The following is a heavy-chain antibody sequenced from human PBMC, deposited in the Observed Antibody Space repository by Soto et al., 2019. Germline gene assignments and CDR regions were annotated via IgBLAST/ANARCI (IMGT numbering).Heavy chain of an antibody. CDR1: GFTFSSYS. V-gene: IGHV3-21*01. Sequence: GGSLRLSCAASGFTFSSYSMNWVLQAPGKGLEWVSSTSSSSSYIYYADSVKGRFTISRDNAKNSLYLQMNSLRAEDTAVYYCATVAVAGTVDYWGQGTLVTVSS. CDR3: ATVAVAGTVDY. D-gene: IGHD6-19*01. CDR2: TSSSSSYI. J-gene: IGHJ4*02.